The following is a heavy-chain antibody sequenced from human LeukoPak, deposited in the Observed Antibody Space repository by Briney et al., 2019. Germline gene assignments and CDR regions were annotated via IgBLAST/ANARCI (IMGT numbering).Heavy chain of an antibody. CDR3: ANDRGYSFDY. CDR1: GFNFCNFW. V-gene: IGHV3-74*01. D-gene: IGHD3-22*01. CDR2: IKADGSST. J-gene: IGHJ4*02. Sequence: PGGSLRLSCAPSGFNFCNFWMHWVRQVPGKGLVWVSRIKADGSSTTYAESVKGRFTISRDNAKNTVYLQMNSQRAEDTAVYYCANDRGYSFDYWGQGTLVTVPS.